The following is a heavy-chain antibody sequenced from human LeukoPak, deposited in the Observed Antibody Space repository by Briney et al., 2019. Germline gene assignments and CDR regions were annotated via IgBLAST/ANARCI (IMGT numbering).Heavy chain of an antibody. CDR3: ASGSGLGMTGYFDY. Sequence: PSETLSLTCTVSGGSISSGSYYWSWIRQPAGKGLEWIGRIYTSGSTNYNPSLKSRVTISVDTSKNQFSLQLNSVTPEDTAVYYCASGSGLGMTGYFDYWGQGTLVTVSS. V-gene: IGHV4-61*02. J-gene: IGHJ4*02. CDR2: IYTSGST. CDR1: GGSISSGSYY. D-gene: IGHD3-10*01.